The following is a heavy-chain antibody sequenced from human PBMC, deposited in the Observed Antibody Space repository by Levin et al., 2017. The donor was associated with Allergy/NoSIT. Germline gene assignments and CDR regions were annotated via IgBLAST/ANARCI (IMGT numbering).Heavy chain of an antibody. V-gene: IGHV4-30-4*01. D-gene: IGHD3-9*01. CDR1: GGSISSGDYY. CDR2: TYNSGST. Sequence: LRLSCTVSGGSISSGDYYWSWIRQPPGKGREWMGYTYNSGSTYNNPSLKSRVTISVDTSKNPFSLKLSSVTAADTAVYYCARDRRTYYDILTGRRSQFDIWGQGTMVTVSS. CDR3: ARDRRTYYDILTGRRSQFDI. J-gene: IGHJ3*02.